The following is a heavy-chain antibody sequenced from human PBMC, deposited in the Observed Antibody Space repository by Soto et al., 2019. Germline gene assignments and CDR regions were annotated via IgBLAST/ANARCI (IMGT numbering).Heavy chain of an antibody. CDR3: ASTPGIAVAGTTFDY. D-gene: IGHD6-19*01. Sequence: KTSETLSLTCTVSGGSISSYYWSWIRQPPGKGLEWIGYIYYSGSTNYNPPLKSRVTISVDTSKNQFSLKLSSVTAADTAVYYCASTPGIAVAGTTFDYWGQGTLVTVSS. V-gene: IGHV4-59*01. CDR2: IYYSGST. CDR1: GGSISSYY. J-gene: IGHJ4*02.